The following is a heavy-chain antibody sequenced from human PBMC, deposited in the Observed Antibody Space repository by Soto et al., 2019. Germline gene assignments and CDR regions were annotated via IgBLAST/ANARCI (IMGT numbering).Heavy chain of an antibody. CDR3: AREETGTSYYGMDV. J-gene: IGHJ6*02. D-gene: IGHD1-1*01. CDR1: GFTFSSYW. CDR2: IKQDGSEK. Sequence: GGSLRLSCAASGFTFSSYWMSWVRQAPGKGLEWVANIKQDGSEKYYVDSVKGRFTISRDNAKNSLYLQMNSLRAEDTAVYYCAREETGTSYYGMDVWGQGTTVTVSS. V-gene: IGHV3-7*03.